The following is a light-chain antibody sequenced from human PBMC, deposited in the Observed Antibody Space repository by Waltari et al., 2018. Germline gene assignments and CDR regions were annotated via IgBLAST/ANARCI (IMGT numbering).Light chain of an antibody. V-gene: IGLV2-23*02. CDR3: CSYAGSSTYV. CDR2: EVS. Sequence: QSALTQPASVSGSPGQSITISCTGTSSDVGGYNYVSWYQQHPGKAPKLMIYEVSKRPSGGSNRVSGSKSGNTASLTISGRQAEDEADYYCCSYAGSSTYVFGTGTKVTVL. J-gene: IGLJ1*01. CDR1: SSDVGGYNY.